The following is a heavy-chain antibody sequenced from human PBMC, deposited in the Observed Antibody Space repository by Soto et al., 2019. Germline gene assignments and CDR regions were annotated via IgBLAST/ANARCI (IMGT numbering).Heavy chain of an antibody. CDR1: GYTCTSSA. CDR3: ARGEQWLEHLPLDY. V-gene: IGHV1-18*01. CDR2: ISADNGNT. Sequence: APVSVSRRASGYTCTSSAMPWVRQAPGQGLEWMGWISADNGNTNYSQKLQGRVTMTTDTSTSTAYMELRSLRSDDTAVYYCARGEQWLEHLPLDYWGQGTLVTVSS. J-gene: IGHJ4*02. D-gene: IGHD6-19*01.